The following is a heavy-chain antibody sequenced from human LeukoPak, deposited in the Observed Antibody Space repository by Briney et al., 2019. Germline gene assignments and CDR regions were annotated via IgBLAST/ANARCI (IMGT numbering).Heavy chain of an antibody. Sequence: SETLSLTCTVSGGSISSGSSYWSWVRQPAGKGLEWIGRIYSSGSTNYNPSLKSRVTISVDTSKNQFSLKLSSVTAADTAVYYCARGFMSLWGRGTLVTVSS. CDR1: GGSISSGSSY. V-gene: IGHV4-61*02. CDR2: IYSSGST. CDR3: ARGFMSL. J-gene: IGHJ2*01.